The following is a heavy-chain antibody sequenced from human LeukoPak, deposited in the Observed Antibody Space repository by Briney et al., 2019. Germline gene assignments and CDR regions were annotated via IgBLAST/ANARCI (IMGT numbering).Heavy chain of an antibody. CDR3: ARDIVPAAIDYYGMDV. Sequence: ASVKVSCKASGYTFTGYYMHWVRQAPGQGLEWMGWINPNSGGTNYAQKFQGRVTMTRDTSISPAYMELSRLRSDDTAVYYCARDIVPAAIDYYGMDVWGQGTTVTVSS. J-gene: IGHJ6*02. CDR2: INPNSGGT. D-gene: IGHD2-2*02. CDR1: GYTFTGYY. V-gene: IGHV1-2*02.